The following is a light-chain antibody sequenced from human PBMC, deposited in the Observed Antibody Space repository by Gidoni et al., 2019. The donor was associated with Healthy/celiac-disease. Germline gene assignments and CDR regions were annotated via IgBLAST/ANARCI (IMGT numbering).Light chain of an antibody. CDR3: QQYNSYWT. Sequence: DIQMTQSPSTLSASVGARVTITCRASQRISSWLAWYQQKPGKAPKPLIYKASSVESGVPSRFSGSGSGTEFTLAIGSLRPDDVATYYCQQYNSYWTFGEGTKVEIK. J-gene: IGKJ1*01. CDR2: KAS. V-gene: IGKV1-5*03. CDR1: QRISSW.